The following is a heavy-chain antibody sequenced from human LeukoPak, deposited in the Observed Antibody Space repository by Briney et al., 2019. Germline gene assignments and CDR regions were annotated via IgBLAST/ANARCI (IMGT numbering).Heavy chain of an antibody. J-gene: IGHJ4*02. D-gene: IGHD6-13*01. Sequence: ASVKVSCKASGYTFTSYAMHWVRQAPGQRLEWKGWINAGNGNTKYSQKFQGRVTITRDTSASTAYMELSSLRSEDTAVYYCARGGAAAGNFDYWGQGTLVTVSS. CDR1: GYTFTSYA. CDR3: ARGGAAAGNFDY. CDR2: INAGNGNT. V-gene: IGHV1-3*01.